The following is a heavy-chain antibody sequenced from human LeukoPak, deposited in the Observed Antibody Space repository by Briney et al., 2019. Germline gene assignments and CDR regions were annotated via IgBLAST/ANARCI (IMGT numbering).Heavy chain of an antibody. V-gene: IGHV3-11*01. CDR1: GFTFSDYY. CDR3: TTEVWFGSQMAFDP. CDR2: ISSSGSTI. D-gene: IGHD3-10*01. J-gene: IGHJ5*02. Sequence: PGGSLRLSCAASGFTFSDYYMSWIRQAPGKGLEWVSYISSSGSTIYYADSVKGRFIIGRDNAKKSLYLQMNSVRAEDTAVYYCTTEVWFGSQMAFDPWGQGTLVTVSS.